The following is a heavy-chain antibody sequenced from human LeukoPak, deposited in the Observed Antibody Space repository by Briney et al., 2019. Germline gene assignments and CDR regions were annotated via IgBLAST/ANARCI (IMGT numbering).Heavy chain of an antibody. Sequence: ASVKVSCKASGFALYKYSIVWVRQAPGQGLEWVGWITAFNGNTNYAQKVQGRVTMTTDTSTSTSYMELRNLRSDDTAVYYCASATLRCSGGGCYEMDVWGKGTTVTVSS. D-gene: IGHD2-15*01. CDR2: ITAFNGNT. V-gene: IGHV1-18*04. J-gene: IGHJ6*04. CDR1: GFALYKYS. CDR3: ASATLRCSGGGCYEMDV.